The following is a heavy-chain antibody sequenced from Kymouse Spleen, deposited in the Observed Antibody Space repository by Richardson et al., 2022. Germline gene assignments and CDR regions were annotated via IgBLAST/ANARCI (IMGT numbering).Heavy chain of an antibody. CDR1: GFTFSSYW. J-gene: IGHJ6*02. V-gene: IGHV3-7*01. Sequence: EVQLVESGGGLVQPGGSLRLSCAASGFTFSSYWMSWVRQAPGKGLEWVANIKQDGSEKYYVDSVKGRFTISRDNAKNSLYLQMNSLRAEDTAVYYCARDKWLVYYYYGMDVWGQGTTVTVSS. CDR3: ARDKWLVYYYYGMDV. CDR2: IKQDGSEK. D-gene: IGHD6-19*01.